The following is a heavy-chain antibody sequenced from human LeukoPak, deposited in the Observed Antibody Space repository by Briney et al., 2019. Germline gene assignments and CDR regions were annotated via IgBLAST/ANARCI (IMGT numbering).Heavy chain of an antibody. CDR2: IRSNTYGGTT. Sequence: PGRSLRLSCTASGFTFDDYAMTWVRQAPGTGLEWVGFIRSNTYGGTTDYAASVKGRFTISRDDSKSIAYLQMNSLKTEDTAVYYCAAVPVETIAAGTQDYWGQGTLVTVSS. D-gene: IGHD6-13*01. J-gene: IGHJ4*02. CDR3: AAVPVETIAAGTQDY. CDR1: GFTFDDYA. V-gene: IGHV3-49*04.